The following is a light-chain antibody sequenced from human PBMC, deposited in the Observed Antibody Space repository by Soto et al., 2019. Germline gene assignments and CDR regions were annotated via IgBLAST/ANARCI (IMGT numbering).Light chain of an antibody. Sequence: PGERATLSCRASRSFSSSYLAWYQQRPGQPPRLLIYAASNRATGIPDRFSGSGSGTDFTLTISRLEPEDFAVYWCQQYDSSPRTFGQGTKVDIK. V-gene: IGKV3-20*01. J-gene: IGKJ1*01. CDR3: QQYDSSPRT. CDR1: RSFSSSY. CDR2: AAS.